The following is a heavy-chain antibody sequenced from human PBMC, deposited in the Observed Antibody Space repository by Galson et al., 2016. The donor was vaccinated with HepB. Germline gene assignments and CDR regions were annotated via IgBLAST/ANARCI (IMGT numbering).Heavy chain of an antibody. J-gene: IGHJ3*02. D-gene: IGHD6-13*01. Sequence: SLRLSCAASGFTFSNVWMNWVRQAPGKGLEWVSAIYSGGSTYYADAVQGHFTVSRDNPKNTVYLQMNSLRAEDTAVYYCAREAIAAAGTRDAVDIWGQGTMVTVCS. CDR2: IYSGGST. CDR1: GFTFSNVW. V-gene: IGHV3-53*01. CDR3: AREAIAAAGTRDAVDI.